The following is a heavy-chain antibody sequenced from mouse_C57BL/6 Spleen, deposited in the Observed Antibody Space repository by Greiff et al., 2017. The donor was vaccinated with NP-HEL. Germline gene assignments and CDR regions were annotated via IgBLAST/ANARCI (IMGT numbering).Heavy chain of an antibody. J-gene: IGHJ4*01. CDR2: IDPENGDT. V-gene: IGHV14-4*01. Sequence: EVKLQESGAELVRPGASVKLSCTASGFNIKDDYMHWVKQRPDQGLEWIGWIDPENGDTEYASKFQGKATITADTSSNTVYLQLSSLTSEDTAVYYCTRREWAMDYWGQGTSVTVSA. CDR3: TRREWAMDY. CDR1: GFNIKDDY.